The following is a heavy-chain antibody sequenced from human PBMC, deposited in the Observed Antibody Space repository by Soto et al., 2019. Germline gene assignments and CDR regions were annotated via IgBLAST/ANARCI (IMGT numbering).Heavy chain of an antibody. Sequence: GESLKISCKGSGYSFTSYWISWVRQMPGKGLEWMGRIDPSDSYTNYSPSFQGHVTISADKSISTAYLQWSSLKASDTAMYYCVRSQLLYTTYSSVMDVGAQGTTVPVSS. CDR1: GYSFTSYW. D-gene: IGHD2-2*02. J-gene: IGHJ6*02. CDR2: IDPSDSYT. CDR3: VRSQLLYTTYSSVMDV. V-gene: IGHV5-10-1*01.